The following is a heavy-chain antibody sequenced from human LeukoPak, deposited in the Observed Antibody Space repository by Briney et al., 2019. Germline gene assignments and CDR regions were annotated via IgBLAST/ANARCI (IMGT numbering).Heavy chain of an antibody. CDR2: ISGSGGST. J-gene: IGHJ4*02. CDR1: GFTVSSSY. CDR3: AKDRLVRRWLQLVLDY. D-gene: IGHD5-24*01. V-gene: IGHV3-23*01. Sequence: GGSLRLSCAASGFTVSSSYMSWVRQAPGKGLEWVSAISGSGGSTYYADSVKGRFTISRDNSKNTLYLQMNSLRAEDTAVYYCAKDRLVRRWLQLVLDYWGQGTLVTVSS.